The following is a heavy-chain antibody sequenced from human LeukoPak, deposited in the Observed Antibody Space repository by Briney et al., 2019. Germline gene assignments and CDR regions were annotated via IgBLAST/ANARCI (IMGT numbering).Heavy chain of an antibody. D-gene: IGHD5-12*01. CDR1: GFTFSSYA. CDR2: ISGSGGST. CDR3: AKSFVVATIYGY. J-gene: IGHJ4*02. Sequence: GGSLRLSCAASGFTFSSYAMSWVRQAPGKGLEWVSAISGSGGSTYYADSVEGRFTISRDNSKNTLYLQMNSLRAEDTAVYYCAKSFVVATIYGYWGQGTLVTVSS. V-gene: IGHV3-23*01.